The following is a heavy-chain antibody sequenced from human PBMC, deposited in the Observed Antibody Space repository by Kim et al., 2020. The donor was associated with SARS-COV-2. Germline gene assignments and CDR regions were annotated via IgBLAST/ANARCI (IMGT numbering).Heavy chain of an antibody. CDR2: ISTSSSSI. Sequence: GGSLRLSCAASGFTFSSYWMHWVRQAPGKGLEWVSCISTSSSSINYADSVKGRFTISRDNAKNSLYLQMNSLRAEDTAVYYCASGLKSCRYYGLGYWV. V-gene: IGHV3-48*04. CDR3: ASGLKSCRYYGLGY. CDR1: GFTFSSYW. D-gene: IGHD4-17*01. J-gene: IGHJ4*01.